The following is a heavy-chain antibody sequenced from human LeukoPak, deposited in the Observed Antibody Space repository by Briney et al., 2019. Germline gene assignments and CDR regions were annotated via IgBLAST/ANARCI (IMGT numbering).Heavy chain of an antibody. CDR2: IYYSGST. Sequence: LETLSLTCTVSGGSISSYYWSWIRQPPGKGLEWIGYIYYSGSTNYNPSLKSRVTISVDTSKNQFSLKLGSVTAADTAVYYCARVYYDSSGYYPIDYWGQGTLVTVSS. CDR1: GGSISSYY. J-gene: IGHJ4*02. CDR3: ARVYYDSSGYYPIDY. D-gene: IGHD3-22*01. V-gene: IGHV4-59*01.